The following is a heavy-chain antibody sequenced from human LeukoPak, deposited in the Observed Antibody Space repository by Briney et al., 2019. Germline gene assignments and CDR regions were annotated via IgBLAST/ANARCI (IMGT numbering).Heavy chain of an antibody. D-gene: IGHD4/OR15-4a*01. V-gene: IGHV4-4*09. Sequence: SETLSLTCTVSGGSISSYYWTWIRQPPGKGLEWIGYIYTSGSTNYSPSLKSRVTISLDTSKNQFSLKLSSVTAADTAVYYCAKDSPVLSFWGQGTLVTVSS. CDR2: IYTSGST. CDR3: AKDSPVLSF. CDR1: GGSISSYY. J-gene: IGHJ4*02.